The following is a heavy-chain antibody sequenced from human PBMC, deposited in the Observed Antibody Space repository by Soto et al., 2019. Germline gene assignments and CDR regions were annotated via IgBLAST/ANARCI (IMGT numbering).Heavy chain of an antibody. CDR1: GFTVSSNY. CDR2: IYSGGST. J-gene: IGHJ4*02. D-gene: IGHD5-18*01. V-gene: IGHV3-66*01. Sequence: EVQLVESGGGLVQPGGSLRLSCAASGFTVSSNYMNWVRQAPGKGLEWVSVIYSGGSTYYADSVKGRFTISRDNSKNTLYLQMNSLRAEDTAVYYCARDMGGYSYGTLEYWGQGTLVTVSS. CDR3: ARDMGGYSYGTLEY.